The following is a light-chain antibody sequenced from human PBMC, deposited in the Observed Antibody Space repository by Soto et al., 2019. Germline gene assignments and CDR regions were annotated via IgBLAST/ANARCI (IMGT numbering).Light chain of an antibody. Sequence: EVVLTQSPGTLSLSPGERATLSCRASQYISSNYLAWYQQKPGRAPRLLIFGAFNGAPGVPDRFSGRASGTDVALTISGLEPEDFAVYYCQQYDTSPLTFGGGTKV. J-gene: IGKJ4*01. CDR2: GAF. CDR3: QQYDTSPLT. CDR1: QYISSNY. V-gene: IGKV3-20*01.